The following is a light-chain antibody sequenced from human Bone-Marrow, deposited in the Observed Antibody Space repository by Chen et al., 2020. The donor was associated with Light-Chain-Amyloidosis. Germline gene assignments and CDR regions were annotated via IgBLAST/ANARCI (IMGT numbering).Light chain of an antibody. CDR1: GGSIATNS. Sequence: NFMLTQPHSVSESPGKTVIISCTRSGGSIATNSVQWYQQRPGSSPTTVIYEDDQRPSWVPDRFSGSIDRSSNSASLTISGLKTEDEADYYCQSYQGSSQGVFGGGTKLTVL. CDR3: QSYQGSSQGV. CDR2: EDD. V-gene: IGLV6-57*01. J-gene: IGLJ3*02.